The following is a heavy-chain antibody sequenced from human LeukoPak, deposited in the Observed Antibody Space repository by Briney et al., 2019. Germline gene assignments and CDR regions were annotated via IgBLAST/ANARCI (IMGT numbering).Heavy chain of an antibody. CDR3: AQSFESSSWRGSAFDI. CDR2: ISGSGGST. V-gene: IGHV3-23*01. J-gene: IGHJ3*02. CDR1: GFTFSRHA. D-gene: IGHD6-13*01. Sequence: GGSLRLSCAASGFTFSRHAMSWVRQAPGKGLEWVSAISGSGGSTYYADSVKGRFTISRDNSKNTLYLQMNSLRAEDTAVYYCAQSFESSSWRGSAFDIWGQGTMVTVSS.